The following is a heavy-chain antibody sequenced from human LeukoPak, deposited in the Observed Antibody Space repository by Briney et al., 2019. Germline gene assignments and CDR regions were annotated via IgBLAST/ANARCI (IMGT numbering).Heavy chain of an antibody. CDR1: GFTFSSYG. CDR2: INPNSGGT. D-gene: IGHD6-19*01. J-gene: IGHJ4*02. V-gene: IGHV1-2*06. CDR3: ARAGSIAVADFDY. Sequence: GGSLRLSCAASGFTFSSYGMHWVRQAPGQGLEWMGRINPNSGGTNYAQKFQGRVAMTRDTSISTAYMELSRLRSDDTAVYYCARAGSIAVADFDYWGQGTLVTVSS.